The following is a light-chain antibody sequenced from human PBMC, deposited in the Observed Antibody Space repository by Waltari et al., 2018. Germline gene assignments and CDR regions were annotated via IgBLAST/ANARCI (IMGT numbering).Light chain of an antibody. CDR3: MQALQTPPI. CDR2: WAS. V-gene: IGKV4-1*01. Sequence: DIVMTQSPDSLAVSLGERATINCKSSQSIFYSSNNKDCLAWFQQKPGQPPNLLIYWASTRKSGVPDRFSGSGSGTDFTLKISRVEAEDVGVYYCMQALQTPPIFGGGTKVEIK. CDR1: QSIFYSSNNKDC. J-gene: IGKJ4*01.